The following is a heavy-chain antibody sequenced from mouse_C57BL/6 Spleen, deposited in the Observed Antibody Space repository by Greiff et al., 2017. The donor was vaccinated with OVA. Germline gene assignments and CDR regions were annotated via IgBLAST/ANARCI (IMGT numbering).Heavy chain of an antibody. Sequence: EVKVEESGGGLVQPGGSMKLSCVASGFTFSNYWMNWVRQSPEKGLEWVAQIRLKSDNYATHYAESVKGRFTISRDDSKSSVYLQMNNLRAEDTGIYYCTSNWDDYYAIDYWGQGTSVTVSS. V-gene: IGHV6-3*01. CDR3: TSNWDDYYAIDY. J-gene: IGHJ4*01. CDR1: GFTFSNYW. D-gene: IGHD4-1*02. CDR2: IRLKSDNYAT.